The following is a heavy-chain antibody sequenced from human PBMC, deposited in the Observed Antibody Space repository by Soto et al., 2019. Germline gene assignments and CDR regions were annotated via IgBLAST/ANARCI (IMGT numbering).Heavy chain of an antibody. J-gene: IGHJ4*02. Sequence: GGSLRLSCAASGFTFSSYGMHWVRQAPGKGLEWVAVIWYDGSNKYYADSVKGRFTISRDNSKNTLYLQMNSLRAEDTAVYYCARDWGSPIQVVAYYFDYWGQGTLVTVSS. CDR2: IWYDGSNK. V-gene: IGHV3-33*01. CDR1: GFTFSSYG. D-gene: IGHD3-16*01. CDR3: ARDWGSPIQVVAYYFDY.